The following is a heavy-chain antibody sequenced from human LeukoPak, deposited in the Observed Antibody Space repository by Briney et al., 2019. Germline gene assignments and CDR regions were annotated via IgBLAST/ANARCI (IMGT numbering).Heavy chain of an antibody. CDR1: GYTFTSYG. V-gene: IGHV1-18*01. CDR3: ATVPRAAYYYYMDV. D-gene: IGHD1-14*01. J-gene: IGHJ6*03. Sequence: GASVKVSCKASGYTFTSYGISWVRQAPGQGLEWMGWISAYNGNTNYAQKLQGRVTMTTDTSTSTAYMELRSLRSEDTAVYYCATVPRAAYYYYMDVWGKGTTVTVSS. CDR2: ISAYNGNT.